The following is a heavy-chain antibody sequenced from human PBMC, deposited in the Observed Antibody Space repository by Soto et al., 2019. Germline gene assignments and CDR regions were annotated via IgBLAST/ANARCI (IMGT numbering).Heavy chain of an antibody. J-gene: IGHJ4*02. CDR2: IIPILGIA. Sequence: SVKVSCKASGGTFSSYTISWVRQAPGQGLEWMGRIIPILGIANYAQKFQGRVTITADKSTSTAYMELSSLRSEDTAVYYCASVVATKTHNFDYWGQGTLVTVSS. D-gene: IGHD2-15*01. V-gene: IGHV1-69*02. CDR1: GGTFSSYT. CDR3: ASVVATKTHNFDY.